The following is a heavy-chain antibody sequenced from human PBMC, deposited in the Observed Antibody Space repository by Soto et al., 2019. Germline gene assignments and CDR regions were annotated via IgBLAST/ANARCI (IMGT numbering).Heavy chain of an antibody. V-gene: IGHV1-69*13. Sequence: SVKVSCKASGGTFSSYAISWVRQAPGQGLEWMGGIIPIFGTANYAQKFQGRVTITADESTSTAYMELSSLRSEDTAVYYCARDRMGESGLPLDYWGQGTLVTVSS. CDR1: GGTFSSYA. CDR2: IIPIFGTA. J-gene: IGHJ4*02. CDR3: ARDRMGESGLPLDY. D-gene: IGHD1-26*01.